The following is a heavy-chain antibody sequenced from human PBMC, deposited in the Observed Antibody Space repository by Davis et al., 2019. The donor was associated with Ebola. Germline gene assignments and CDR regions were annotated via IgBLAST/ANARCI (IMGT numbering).Heavy chain of an antibody. CDR2: IHHSGST. CDR1: GGSISSYS. CDR3: ARDRDYSGNYDH. Sequence: GSLRLSCTVSGGSISSYSWTWIRQPPGKGLEWIGYIHHSGSTNYNPSLKSRVTISVDTSKNQFSLKLTSVTAADTAVYYCARDRDYSGNYDHWGQGTMVTVSS. D-gene: IGHD1-26*01. J-gene: IGHJ4*02. V-gene: IGHV4-59*01.